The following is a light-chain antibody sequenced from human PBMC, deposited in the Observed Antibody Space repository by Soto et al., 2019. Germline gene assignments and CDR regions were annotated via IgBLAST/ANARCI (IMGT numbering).Light chain of an antibody. CDR3: SSFTSSLTWV. Sequence: QSALTQPASVSGSPGQSITISCTGTATDVGSYNYVSWYQQHPNKAPKLMIYEVSNRPSGISNRFFGSKSGNTASLTISGLQAEDEADYYCSSFTSSLTWVFGGGTKLIVL. CDR1: ATDVGSYNY. V-gene: IGLV2-14*01. J-gene: IGLJ3*02. CDR2: EVS.